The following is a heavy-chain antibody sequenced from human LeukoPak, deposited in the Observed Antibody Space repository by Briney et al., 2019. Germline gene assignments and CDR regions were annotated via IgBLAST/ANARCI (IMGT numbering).Heavy chain of an antibody. CDR3: ARDGGMVATRDPR. J-gene: IGHJ4*02. CDR1: GFTFSGYT. CDR2: ISSSSRFI. V-gene: IGHV3-21*01. Sequence: GGSLRLSCAASGFTFSGYTMNWVRQAPGKGLEWVSSISSSSRFIYYADSMKGRVTISRDTAKNSLYLQMHSLRAEDTAVYYCARDGGMVATRDPRWGQGTLVTVSS. D-gene: IGHD5-12*01.